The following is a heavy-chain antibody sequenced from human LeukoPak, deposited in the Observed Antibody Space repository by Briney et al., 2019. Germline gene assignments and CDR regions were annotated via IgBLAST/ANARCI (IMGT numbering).Heavy chain of an antibody. CDR2: IFYSGRT. CDR1: ADSINTYY. J-gene: IGHJ5*02. CDR3: VYGSGSYYRGPDWFDP. V-gene: IGHV4-59*05. D-gene: IGHD3-10*01. Sequence: SETLSLTCTVSADSINTYYWSWIRQPAGKGLEWIGSIFYSGRTYYNPSLKSRVTISVDTSKIQFSLQLRSVTAADTAVYYCVYGSGSYYRGPDWFDPWGQGTLVTVSS.